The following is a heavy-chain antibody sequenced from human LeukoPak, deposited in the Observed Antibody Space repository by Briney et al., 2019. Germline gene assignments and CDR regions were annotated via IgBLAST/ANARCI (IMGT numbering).Heavy chain of an antibody. CDR2: IYYTGTT. V-gene: IGHV4-59*11. J-gene: IGHJ4*02. CDR3: ARFSSGCSTASCHLAY. Sequence: PSETLSLTCTVSGGSLSSHYWSWIRQPPGKGLELIGHIYYTGTTFYNPSLNSRVTISLDTSRNQFSLRLTSVTAAGTAVYYCARFSSGCSTASCHLAYWGQGTLVTVSS. D-gene: IGHD1-26*01. CDR1: GGSLSSHY.